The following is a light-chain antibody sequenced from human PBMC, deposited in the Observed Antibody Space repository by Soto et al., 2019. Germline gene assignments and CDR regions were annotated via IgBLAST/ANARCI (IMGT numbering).Light chain of an antibody. CDR3: SSYTISNTLV. CDR1: SSDVGGYNY. J-gene: IGLJ1*01. Sequence: QSALTQPASVSGSPGQSITISCTGTSSDVGGYNYVSWYQQYPGKAPKLMIYDVSNRPSGVSNRFSGSKSGNTAPLTISGLKAEDEADYYCSSYTISNTLVFGSGTKLTVL. V-gene: IGLV2-14*01. CDR2: DVS.